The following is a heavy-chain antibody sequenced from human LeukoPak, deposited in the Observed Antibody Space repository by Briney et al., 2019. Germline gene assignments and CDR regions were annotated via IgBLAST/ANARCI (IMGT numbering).Heavy chain of an antibody. J-gene: IGHJ4*02. D-gene: IGHD4-17*01. CDR1: GASVSSYY. CDR2: IYPSGTT. CDR3: ADDFGD. Sequence: SETLSLTCSVSGASVSSYYWTWIRQPAGKGLEWIGRIYPSGTTHYNPSLKSRVTMSLDTSKNQSSLKLTSVTAADTAVYYCADDFGDWGQGTLVTVSS. V-gene: IGHV4-4*07.